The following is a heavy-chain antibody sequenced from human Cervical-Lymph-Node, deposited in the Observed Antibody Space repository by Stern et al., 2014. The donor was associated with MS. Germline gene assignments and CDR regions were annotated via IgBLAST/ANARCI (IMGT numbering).Heavy chain of an antibody. V-gene: IGHV3-23*04. CDR2: GSGGDGGT. J-gene: IGHJ5*02. CDR1: GFPFSSYA. Sequence: EEQLVESGGGLVQPGGSLRLSCAVSGFPFSSYAMTWVRQAPGKGLEWVSGSGGDGGTHYADSFRGLFPISRDNSQNMLYLQMDNLRAEDTAIYYCGRDLHYWTADAWGQGTLVTVSS. CDR3: GRDLHYWTADA. D-gene: IGHD1-1*01.